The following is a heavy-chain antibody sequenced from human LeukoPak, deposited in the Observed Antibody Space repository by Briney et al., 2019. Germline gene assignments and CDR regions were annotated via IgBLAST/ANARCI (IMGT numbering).Heavy chain of an antibody. CDR3: ARDKGQLPY. J-gene: IGHJ4*02. Sequence: SETLSLTCTVSGGSISSSSYYWGWIRQPPGKGLEWIGSIYYSGSTYYNPSLKSRVTISVDTSKNQFSLKLSSVTAADTAVYYCARDKGQLPYWGQGTLVTVSS. CDR1: GGSISSSSYY. D-gene: IGHD6-6*01. V-gene: IGHV4-39*07. CDR2: IYYSGST.